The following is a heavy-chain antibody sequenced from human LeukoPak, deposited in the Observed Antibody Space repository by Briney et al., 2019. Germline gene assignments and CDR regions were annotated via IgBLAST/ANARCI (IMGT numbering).Heavy chain of an antibody. CDR2: ISYDGSNK. CDR3: ARDPIAAAGTTGDY. J-gene: IGHJ4*02. D-gene: IGHD6-13*01. CDR1: GFTFSSYG. V-gene: IGHV3-30*03. Sequence: GGSLRLSCAASGFTFSSYGMHWVRQAPGKGLEWVAVISYDGSNKYYADSVKGRFTISRDNSKNTLYLQMNSLRAEDTAVYYCARDPIAAAGTTGDYWGQGTLVTVSS.